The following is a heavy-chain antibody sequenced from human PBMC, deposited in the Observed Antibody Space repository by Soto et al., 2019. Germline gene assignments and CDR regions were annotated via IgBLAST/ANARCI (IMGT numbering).Heavy chain of an antibody. J-gene: IGHJ4*02. Sequence: PSETLSLTCTVSGGSISTYYWSWIRQPPGKGLEWIGYIYFSGSTSYSPSLESRVTMSLDTSKNQVSLNLTSVTAADTAVYYCARDSHYGDNGNYWGQGTLVTVSS. CDR3: ARDSHYGDNGNY. CDR2: IYFSGST. D-gene: IGHD4-17*01. CDR1: GGSISTYY. V-gene: IGHV4-59*12.